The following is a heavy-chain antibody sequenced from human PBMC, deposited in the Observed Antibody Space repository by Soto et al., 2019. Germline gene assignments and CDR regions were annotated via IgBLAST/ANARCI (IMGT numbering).Heavy chain of an antibody. CDR2: IHYSGRT. Sequence: QVQLQESGPGLVKPSQTLSLTCAVSGGSITSGAYYWTWIRQHPGKGLAWIAYIHYSGRTYYNPSLKSRVTISVDTSNNQFSLKLSSVTAADTAVYYCARYYFDSSGYSNWFDPWGQGTLVTVSS. J-gene: IGHJ5*02. D-gene: IGHD3-22*01. V-gene: IGHV4-31*11. CDR1: GGSITSGAYY. CDR3: ARYYFDSSGYSNWFDP.